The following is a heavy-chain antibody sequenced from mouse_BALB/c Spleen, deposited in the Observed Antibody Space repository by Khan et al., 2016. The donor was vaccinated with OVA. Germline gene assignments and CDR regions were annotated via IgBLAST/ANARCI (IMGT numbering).Heavy chain of an antibody. Sequence: EVQLQESGPGLVKPSQSLSLTCTVTGYSITSGYGWNCIRQFPGNKLEWMGYISYSGSTYYNPSLKSRIFIPRNTSKNQFFLQLNSVTTEDTATYYCARTARIKYWGQGTTLTVSS. D-gene: IGHD1-2*01. CDR2: ISYSGST. V-gene: IGHV3-2*02. CDR1: GYSITSGYG. CDR3: ARTARIKY. J-gene: IGHJ2*01.